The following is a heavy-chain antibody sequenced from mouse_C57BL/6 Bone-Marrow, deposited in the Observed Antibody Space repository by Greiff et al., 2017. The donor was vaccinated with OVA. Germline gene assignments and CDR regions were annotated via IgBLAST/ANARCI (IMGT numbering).Heavy chain of an antibody. CDR1: GYTFTSYW. V-gene: IGHV1-52*01. D-gene: IGHD1-1*01. CDR3: ARRRGIYYYGSSWYFDV. J-gene: IGHJ1*03. Sequence: QVQLQQPGAELVRPGSSVKLSCKASGYTFTSYWMHWVKQRPIQGLEWIGNIDPSDSATHYNQKFKDKATLTVDKSSSTAYMELRSLTSEDSAVYFCARRRGIYYYGSSWYFDVWGTGTTVTVSS. CDR2: IDPSDSAT.